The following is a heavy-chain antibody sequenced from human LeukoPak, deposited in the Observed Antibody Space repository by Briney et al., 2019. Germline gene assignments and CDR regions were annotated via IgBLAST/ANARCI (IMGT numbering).Heavy chain of an antibody. CDR2: ISWNSGSI. CDR3: AKVMRQWFYYYYMDV. Sequence: GGSLRLSCAASGFTFDDYAMHWVRQAPGKGLEGVSGISWNSGSIGYADSVKGRFTISRNNAKNSLYLQMNSLRAEDTALYYCAKVMRQWFYYYYMDVWGKGTTVTISS. D-gene: IGHD3-22*01. V-gene: IGHV3-9*01. J-gene: IGHJ6*03. CDR1: GFTFDDYA.